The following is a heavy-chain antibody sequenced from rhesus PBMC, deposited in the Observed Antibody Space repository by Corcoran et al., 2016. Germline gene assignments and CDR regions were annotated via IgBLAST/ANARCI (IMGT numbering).Heavy chain of an antibody. D-gene: IGHD5-24*01. V-gene: IGHV4-169*01. CDR3: ARTRPQRVQFGHWYFDL. CDR2: IDGSGSST. Sequence: QLQLQESGPGLVTPSETLSLTSAVPGGSLRLSSFTCIRPAPGKGLEWIGYIDGSGSSTNYNPSLKSRVTLSVDTSKNQLSLKLSSVTAADTAVYCCARTRPQRVQFGHWYFDLWGPGTPITISS. CDR1: GGSLRLSS. J-gene: IGHJ2*01.